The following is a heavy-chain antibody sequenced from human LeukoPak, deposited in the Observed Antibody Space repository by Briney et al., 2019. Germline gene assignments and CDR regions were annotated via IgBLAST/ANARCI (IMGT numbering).Heavy chain of an antibody. CDR2: IKQDGSEK. CDR3: ARVGDYGGKHFDY. J-gene: IGHJ4*02. V-gene: IGHV3-7*05. Sequence: PGGSLRLSCAASGFTFSSYWMSWVRQAPGKGLEWVANIKQDGSEKYYVDSVKGRFTISRDNAKNSLYLQMNSLRAEDTAVYYCARVGDYGGKHFDYWGQGTLVTLSS. D-gene: IGHD4-23*01. CDR1: GFTFSSYW.